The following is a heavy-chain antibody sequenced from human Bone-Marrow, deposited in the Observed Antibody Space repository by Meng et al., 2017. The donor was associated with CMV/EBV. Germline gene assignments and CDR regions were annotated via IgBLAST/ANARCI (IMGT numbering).Heavy chain of an antibody. CDR1: GGTFSSYA. D-gene: IGHD3-3*01. Sequence: ASVKVSCKASGGTFSSYAISSVRQAPGQGLEWMGWINPNSGGTNYAQKFQGRVTMTRDTSISTAYMELSRLRSDDTAVYYCAAGIYDFWSGYSLGYWGQGTLVTVSS. CDR2: INPNSGGT. V-gene: IGHV1-2*02. CDR3: AAGIYDFWSGYSLGY. J-gene: IGHJ4*02.